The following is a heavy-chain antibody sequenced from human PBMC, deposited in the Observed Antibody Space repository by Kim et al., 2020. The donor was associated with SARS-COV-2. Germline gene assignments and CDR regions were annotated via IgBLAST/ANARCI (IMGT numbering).Heavy chain of an antibody. CDR2: IYYSGST. D-gene: IGHD2-15*01. V-gene: IGHV4-39*01. Sequence: SETLSLTCTVSGGSISSSSYYWGWIRQPPGKGLEWIGSIYYSGSTYYNPSLKSRVTISVDTSKNQFSLKLSSVTAADTAVYYCARRALGVAAPYYFDYWGPGSLDTVSS. CDR1: GGSISSSSYY. CDR3: ARRALGVAAPYYFDY. J-gene: IGHJ4*02.